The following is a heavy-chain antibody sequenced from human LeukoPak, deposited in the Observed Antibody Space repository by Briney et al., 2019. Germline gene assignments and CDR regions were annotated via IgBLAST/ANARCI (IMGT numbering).Heavy chain of an antibody. J-gene: IGHJ4*02. D-gene: IGHD3-3*01. CDR3: ARARSYDFWSGYIEGQYYFDY. V-gene: IGHV4-39*07. CDR2: IYYSGST. CDR1: GGSISSSSYY. Sequence: SETLSLTCTVSGGSISSSSYYWGWVRQPPGKGLEWVGSIYYSGSTYYNPSRKSRVTISVDTSKKQFSLKLSSVTAADTAVYYCARARSYDFWSGYIEGQYYFDYWGQGTWSPSPQ.